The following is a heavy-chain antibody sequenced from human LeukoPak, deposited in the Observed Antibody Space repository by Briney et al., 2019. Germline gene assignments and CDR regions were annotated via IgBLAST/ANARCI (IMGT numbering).Heavy chain of an antibody. CDR3: AKDRSSGWYISRYFDY. J-gene: IGHJ4*02. CDR1: GFTFSSYG. CDR2: ISYDGSNK. D-gene: IGHD6-19*01. V-gene: IGHV3-30*18. Sequence: GGSLRLSCAASGFTFSSYGMHWVRQAPGKGLEWVAVISYDGSNKYYADSVKGRFTISRDNSKNTLYLQMNSLRAEDTAVYYCAKDRSSGWYISRYFDYWGQGTLVTVSS.